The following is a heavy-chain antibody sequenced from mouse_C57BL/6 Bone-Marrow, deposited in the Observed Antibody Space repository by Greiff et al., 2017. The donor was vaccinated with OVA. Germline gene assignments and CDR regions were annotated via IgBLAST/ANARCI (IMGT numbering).Heavy chain of an antibody. J-gene: IGHJ4*01. CDR3: ARRITCLRRRSYAMDY. D-gene: IGHD2-2*01. Sequence: QVQLQQPGAELVKPGASVKLSCKASGYTFTSYWMQWVKQRPGQGLEWIGEIDPSDSYTNYNQKFKGKATLTVDTSSSTAYMQLSSLTSEDSAVYYCARRITCLRRRSYAMDYWGRGTAVTVSS. CDR1: GYTFTSYW. CDR2: IDPSDSYT. V-gene: IGHV1-50*01.